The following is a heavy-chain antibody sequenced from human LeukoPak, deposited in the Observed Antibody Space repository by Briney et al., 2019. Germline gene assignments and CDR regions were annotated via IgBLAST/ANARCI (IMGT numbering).Heavy chain of an antibody. CDR3: ARVDSFDY. CDR1: GFTFSSYA. V-gene: IGHV3-30-3*01. J-gene: IGHJ4*02. Sequence: PGGSLRLSCAASGFTFSSYAMHWVRQAPGKGLEWVAVISYDGSNKYYADSVKGRFTISRDNSKNTLYLQMNSLRAEDTAVYYCARVDSFDYWGQGTLVTVSS. D-gene: IGHD3/OR15-3a*01. CDR2: ISYDGSNK.